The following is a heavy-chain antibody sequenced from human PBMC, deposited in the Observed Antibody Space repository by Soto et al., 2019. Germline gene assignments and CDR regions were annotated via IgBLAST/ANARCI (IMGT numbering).Heavy chain of an antibody. CDR3: ARERDYYDSCGYSPVFDY. Sequence: QVQLMQSGAEVNKPGSSVKVSCKASGGTFSSYAISWVRQAPGQGLEWMGGIIPILGTANYAQKFQGRITITADKSTSKDYMELSSLGSEDTAVYYCARERDYYDSCGYSPVFDYWGQGTLVTVSS. V-gene: IGHV1-69*06. CDR1: GGTFSSYA. D-gene: IGHD3-22*01. J-gene: IGHJ4*02. CDR2: IIPILGTA.